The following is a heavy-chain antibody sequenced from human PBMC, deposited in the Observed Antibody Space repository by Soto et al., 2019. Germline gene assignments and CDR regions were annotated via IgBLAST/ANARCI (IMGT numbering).Heavy chain of an antibody. CDR1: GFTFSSYG. V-gene: IGHV3-30*18. CDR3: AKDPPYSVYDFWSGYYYYYYGMDV. D-gene: IGHD3-3*01. Sequence: PGGSLRLSCAASGFTFSSYGMHWVSQAPGKGLEWVAVISYDGSNKYYADSVKGRFTISRDNSKNTLYLQMNSLRAEDTAVYYCAKDPPYSVYDFWSGYYYYYYGMDVWGQGTTVTVSS. CDR2: ISYDGSNK. J-gene: IGHJ6*02.